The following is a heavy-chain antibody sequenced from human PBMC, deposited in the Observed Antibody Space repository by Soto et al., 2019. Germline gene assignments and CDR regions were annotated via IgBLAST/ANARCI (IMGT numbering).Heavy chain of an antibody. CDR1: GFTFSDYY. J-gene: IGHJ4*02. Sequence: ESGGGQVKPGGSLRLSCAASGFTFSDYYMSWIRQAPGKGLEWVSYISSRSTYTNYADSVKGRFTVSRDNAENSLYLQMTSLRVEDTAIYYCARDRDVDTPNGFVVYWGQGTLVTVSS. V-gene: IGHV3-11*06. D-gene: IGHD5-18*01. CDR2: ISSRSTYT. CDR3: ARDRDVDTPNGFVVY.